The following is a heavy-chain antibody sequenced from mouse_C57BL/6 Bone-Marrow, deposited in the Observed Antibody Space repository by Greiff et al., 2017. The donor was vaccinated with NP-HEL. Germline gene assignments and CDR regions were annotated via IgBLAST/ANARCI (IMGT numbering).Heavy chain of an antibody. V-gene: IGHV1-81*01. D-gene: IGHD2-12*01. J-gene: IGHJ3*01. CDR2: IYPRSGNT. CDR1: GYTFTSYG. Sequence: QVQLKQSGAELARPGASVKLSCKASGYTFTSYGISWVKQRPGQGLEWIGEIYPRSGNTYYNEKFKGKATLTADKSSSTAYMELRSLTSEDSAIYFCARWREYDPIAYWSQGTLVTVSA. CDR3: ARWREYDPIAY.